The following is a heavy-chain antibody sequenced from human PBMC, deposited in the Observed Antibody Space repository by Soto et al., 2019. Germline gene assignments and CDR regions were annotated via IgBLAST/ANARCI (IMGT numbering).Heavy chain of an antibody. J-gene: IGHJ3*02. V-gene: IGHV1-69*13. CDR3: ARFGDSSGMSGTVDAFDI. D-gene: IGHD3-10*01. CDR1: GGTFSSYA. Sequence: GASVKVSCKASGGTFSSYAISWVLQAPGQGLEWMGGIIPIFGTANYAQKFQGRVTITADESTSTAYMELSSLRSEDTAVYYCARFGDSSGMSGTVDAFDIWGQGTMVTVSS. CDR2: IIPIFGTA.